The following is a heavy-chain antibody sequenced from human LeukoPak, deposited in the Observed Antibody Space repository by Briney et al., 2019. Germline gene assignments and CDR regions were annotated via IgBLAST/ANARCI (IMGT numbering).Heavy chain of an antibody. CDR1: GGSISGGNDY. J-gene: IGHJ6*04. CDR3: ARDLGSSTPSGV. CDR2: IYHSGST. D-gene: IGHD3-16*01. V-gene: IGHV4-39*07. Sequence: SETLSLTCTVSGGSISGGNDYWTWIRQPPGKGLEWIGSIYHSGSTYYNPSLKSRVTISVDTSKNQFSLKLSSVTAADTAVYYCARDLGSSTPSGVWGKGTTVTVSS.